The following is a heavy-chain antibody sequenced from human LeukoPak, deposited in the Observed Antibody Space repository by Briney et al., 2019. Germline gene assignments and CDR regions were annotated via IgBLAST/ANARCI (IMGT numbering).Heavy chain of an antibody. V-gene: IGHV1-69*04. CDR2: IIPILGIA. Sequence: SVKVSCKASGGTFSSYAISWVRQAPGQGLEWVGRIIPILGIANYAQKFQGRVTITADKSTSTAYMELSSLRSEDTAVYYCARCIAARPGWFDPWGQGTLVTVSS. D-gene: IGHD6-6*01. CDR3: ARCIAARPGWFDP. CDR1: GGTFSSYA. J-gene: IGHJ5*02.